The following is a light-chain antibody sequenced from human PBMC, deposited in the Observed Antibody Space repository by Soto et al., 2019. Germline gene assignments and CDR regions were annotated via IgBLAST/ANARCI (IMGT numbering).Light chain of an antibody. V-gene: IGLV1-47*01. CDR2: MNQ. Sequence: QSVLTQPPSAAGTPGQRVTISCSGSASNIGRNNVYGFQQLPGTAPKLLIYMNQQRPSGVPHRFSGSKSGTSGSLAISGLRSENESHYYCATWDDSMSGWVFGGGTKVTVL. CDR1: ASNIGRNN. CDR3: ATWDDSMSGWV. J-gene: IGLJ3*02.